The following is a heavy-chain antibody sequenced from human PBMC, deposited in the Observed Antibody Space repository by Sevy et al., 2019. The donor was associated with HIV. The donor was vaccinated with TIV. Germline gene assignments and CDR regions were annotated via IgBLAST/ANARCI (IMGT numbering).Heavy chain of an antibody. J-gene: IGHJ6*02. D-gene: IGHD6-19*01. CDR1: GFTFSNYA. V-gene: IGHV3-23*01. CDR2: ISGSGGTT. CDR3: AKVLARAVAVAGSAWGMDV. Sequence: GGSLRLSCAASGFTFSNYAMNWVRQAPGKGLEWVSAISGSGGTTYDADSVKGRFTISRDKSQNTLYLQMNSLRAEDTAVYYCAKVLARAVAVAGSAWGMDVWGQGTTVTVSS.